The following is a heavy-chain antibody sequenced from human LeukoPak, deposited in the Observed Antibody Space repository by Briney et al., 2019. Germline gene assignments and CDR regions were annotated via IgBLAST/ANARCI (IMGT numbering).Heavy chain of an antibody. V-gene: IGHV3-7*03. CDR3: ARPMTTVKLYYYHGMDV. CDR1: GFTFSSYW. CDR2: IKQDGSEK. D-gene: IGHD4-17*01. Sequence: GGSLRLSCAASGFTFSSYWMSWVRQAPGKGLEWVANIKQDGSEKYYVDSVKGRFTISRDNAKNSLYLQMNSLRAEDTAVYYCARPMTTVKLYYYHGMDVWGQGTTVTVSS. J-gene: IGHJ6*02.